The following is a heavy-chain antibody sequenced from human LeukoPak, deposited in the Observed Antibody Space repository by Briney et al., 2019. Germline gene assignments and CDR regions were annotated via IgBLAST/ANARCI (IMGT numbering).Heavy chain of an antibody. J-gene: IGHJ2*01. CDR3: ARDRARSPFPYAYFVL. Sequence: SQTLSLTCTVSGGSISSGGYYWSWIRQHPGKGLEWIGYIYYSGSTYYNPSLKSRVTISVDTSKNQFSLKLSSVTAADTAVYYCARDRARSPFPYAYFVLGARGTLVTVPS. CDR1: GGSISSGGYY. CDR2: IYYSGST. V-gene: IGHV4-31*03. D-gene: IGHD4-17*01.